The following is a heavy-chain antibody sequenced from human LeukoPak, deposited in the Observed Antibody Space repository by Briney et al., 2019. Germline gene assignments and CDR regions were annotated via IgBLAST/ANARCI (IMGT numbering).Heavy chain of an antibody. CDR3: AREACSSTSCYGGGTFDY. J-gene: IGHJ4*02. Sequence: SETLSLTCTVPGGSISSGGYYWSWIRQPPGKGLEWIGYIYYSGSTNYNPSLKSRVTISVDTSKNQFSLKLSSVTAADTAVYYCAREACSSTSCYGGGTFDYWGQGTLVTVSS. V-gene: IGHV4-61*08. D-gene: IGHD2-2*01. CDR2: IYYSGST. CDR1: GGSISSGGYY.